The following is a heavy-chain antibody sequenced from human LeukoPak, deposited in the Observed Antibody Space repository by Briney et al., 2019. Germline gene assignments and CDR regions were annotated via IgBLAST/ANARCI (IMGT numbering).Heavy chain of an antibody. J-gene: IGHJ4*02. D-gene: IGHD3-10*01. CDR2: IRSKAHSYAT. CDR3: TRLTLDTSGGSGGF. CDR1: GFTFSGFA. V-gene: IGHV3-73*01. Sequence: GGSLKLSCVASGFTFSGFAMHWVRQASGKGLEWVGRIRSKAHSYATTYGASVKGRFTISRDDSTNTAYLHMNSLTTEDTAVYYCTRLTLDTSGGSGGFWDQGTLVTVSS.